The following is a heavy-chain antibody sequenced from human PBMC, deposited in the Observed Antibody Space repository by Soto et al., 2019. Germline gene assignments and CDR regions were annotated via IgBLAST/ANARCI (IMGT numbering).Heavy chain of an antibody. CDR1: GFAISRGYY. J-gene: IGHJ4*02. Sequence: SETLSLTCSVSGFAISRGYYWSWVRQPPGKGLEWIGSIYPSVSSYHNPSLATRLRLSIDTSKNQFTLNLTSVTAADTALYFCAREKVGTTFFDNWGQGIQVTVS. CDR3: AREKVGTTFFDN. V-gene: IGHV4-38-2*02. CDR2: IYPSVSS. D-gene: IGHD1-1*01.